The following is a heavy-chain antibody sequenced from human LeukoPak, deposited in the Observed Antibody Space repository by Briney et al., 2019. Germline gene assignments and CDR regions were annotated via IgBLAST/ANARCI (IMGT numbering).Heavy chain of an antibody. Sequence: PSETLSLTCAVSGESFRAYSRNWIRQAPRKPLEYIRAINYCASSHYNPFIETRVPMTVDTSTNQFSLKLTSVTAADAAVYFCARGSSFDGYCSAGACDAGYYDSWGRGTPVTVSS. V-gene: IGHV4-34*01. CDR3: ARGSSFDGYCSAGACDAGYYDS. CDR1: GESFRAYS. J-gene: IGHJ4*02. D-gene: IGHD2-15*01. CDR2: INYCASS.